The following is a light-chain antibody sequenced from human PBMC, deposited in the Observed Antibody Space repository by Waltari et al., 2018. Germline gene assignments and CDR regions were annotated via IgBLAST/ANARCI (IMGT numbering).Light chain of an antibody. V-gene: IGLV1-40*01. J-gene: IGLJ2*01. Sequence: QSVLTPPPSVSGAPGQRDPSHRTGSRSNLGDGYATTWYQQLPGKAPRLLIYVVNTRPLGVPDLFFGSQSGTSASLAITGLQAEDEGDYYCQSYDTSLSVVFGGGTKLTVL. CDR1: RSNLGDGYA. CDR3: QSYDTSLSVV. CDR2: VVN.